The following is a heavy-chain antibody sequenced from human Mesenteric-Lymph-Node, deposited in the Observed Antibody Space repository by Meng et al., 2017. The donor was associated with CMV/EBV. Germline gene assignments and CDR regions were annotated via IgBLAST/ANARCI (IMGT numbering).Heavy chain of an antibody. CDR3: ARSYCSSTSCYGLPGWFDP. CDR1: GYTFTSYD. CDR2: MNPNSGNT. D-gene: IGHD2-2*01. Sequence: ASVKVSCKASGYTFTSYDINWVRHATGQGLEWMGWMNPNSGNTGYAQKFQGRVTMTRNTSISTAYMELSSLRSEDTAVYYCARSYCSSTSCYGLPGWFDPWGQGTLVTVSS. J-gene: IGHJ5*02. V-gene: IGHV1-8*02.